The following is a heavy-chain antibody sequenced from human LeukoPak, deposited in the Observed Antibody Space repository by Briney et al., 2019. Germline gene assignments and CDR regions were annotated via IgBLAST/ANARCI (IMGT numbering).Heavy chain of an antibody. D-gene: IGHD5-12*01. V-gene: IGHV3-53*01. CDR2: IHSGGTT. J-gene: IGHJ4*02. Sequence: GGSLRLSCAASGFTVSNNYMSWVRQTPGKGLEWVSVIHSGGTTNYADSVQGRFTISRDNSKTTVYLHMNSLRAEDTAVYYCARDSDSGYGPFASWGQGTLVTVSS. CDR1: GFTVSNNY. CDR3: ARDSDSGYGPFAS.